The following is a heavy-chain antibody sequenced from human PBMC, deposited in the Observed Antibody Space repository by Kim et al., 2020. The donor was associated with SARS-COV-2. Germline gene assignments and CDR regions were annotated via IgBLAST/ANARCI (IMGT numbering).Heavy chain of an antibody. CDR1: GGSISSYY. Sequence: SETLSLTCTVSGGSISSYYWSWIRQPPGKGLEWIGYIYYSGSTNYNPSLKSRVTISVDTSKNQFSLKLSSVTAADTAVYYCARFSMVRGVYGWDYYYYGMDVWGQGTTVTDSS. D-gene: IGHD3-10*01. J-gene: IGHJ6*02. CDR3: ARFSMVRGVYGWDYYYYGMDV. CDR2: IYYSGST. V-gene: IGHV4-59*13.